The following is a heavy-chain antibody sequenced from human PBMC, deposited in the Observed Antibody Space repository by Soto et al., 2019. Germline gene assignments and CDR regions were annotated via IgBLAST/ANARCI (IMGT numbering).Heavy chain of an antibody. CDR3: ARDLVDSNGWYRWRYFDY. V-gene: IGHV4-61*01. Sequence: TSETLSLTCTVSGGSVSSGSYYWSWIRQPPGKGLEWIGYIYYSGSTNYNPSLKSRVTISVDTSKNQFSLKLSSVTAADTAVYYCARDLVDSNGWYRWRYFDYWGQGTLVTVSS. J-gene: IGHJ4*02. CDR1: GGSVSSGSYY. CDR2: IYYSGST. D-gene: IGHD6-19*01.